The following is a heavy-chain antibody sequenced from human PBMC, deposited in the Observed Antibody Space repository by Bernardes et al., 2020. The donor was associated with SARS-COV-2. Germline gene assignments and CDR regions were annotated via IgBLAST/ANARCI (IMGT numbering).Heavy chain of an antibody. CDR1: VCTFSSYA. Sequence: SSVKVSCKASVCTFSSYAIASLRPAPAQGREWMGRIIPILGISNYAQKFQGRVTITAEKSTRTAYMELSSLRYEDTAVYYCARQGGPTVTTYGTALYGMDVWGQGTTVTVSS. J-gene: IGHJ6*02. V-gene: IGHV1-69*04. CDR3: ARQGGPTVTTYGTALYGMDV. CDR2: IIPILGIS. D-gene: IGHD4-17*01.